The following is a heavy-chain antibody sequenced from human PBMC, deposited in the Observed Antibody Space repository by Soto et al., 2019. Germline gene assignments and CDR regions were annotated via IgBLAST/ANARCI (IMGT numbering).Heavy chain of an antibody. V-gene: IGHV3-33*01. J-gene: IGHJ5*02. D-gene: IGHD3-10*01. CDR2: IWYDGSYR. CDR3: ARISGSGHLGWFDP. Sequence: QVQLVQSGGGVVQSGRSLRLSCISSGFTFNTYGMFWARQAPGTGLEWVAGIWYDGSYRYYVDSVKGRFTVSRDNSKNTVDLEMNNLRAEDTAVYYCARISGSGHLGWFDPWGQGTLVTVSS. CDR1: GFTFNTYG.